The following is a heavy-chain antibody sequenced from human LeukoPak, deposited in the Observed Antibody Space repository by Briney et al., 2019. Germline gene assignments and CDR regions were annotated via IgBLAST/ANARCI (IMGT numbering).Heavy chain of an antibody. CDR3: ALTYYYDSSGRFDY. CDR1: GYTFTGYY. CDR2: INPNSGGT. Sequence: ASVKVSCKASGYTFTGYYMHWVRQAPGQGLEWMGWINPNSGGTNYAQKFQGRVAMTRDTSISTAYMELSRLRSEDTAVYYCALTYYYDSSGRFDYWGQGTLVTVSS. J-gene: IGHJ4*02. D-gene: IGHD3-22*01. V-gene: IGHV1-2*02.